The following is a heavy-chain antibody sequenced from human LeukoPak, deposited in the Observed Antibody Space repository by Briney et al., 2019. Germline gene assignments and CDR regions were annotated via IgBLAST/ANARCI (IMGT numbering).Heavy chain of an antibody. V-gene: IGHV3-7*03. CDR3: ARRIVGAPYAFDI. Sequence: GGSLRLSCTASGFTFSNFWMGWVRQAPGKGLEWVANIKQDETEKFYLGSVKGRFTISRDNAKNSLYLQMNSLRADDTALYYCARRIVGAPYAFDIWGQGTVVSVSS. CDR1: GFTFSNFW. D-gene: IGHD1-26*01. J-gene: IGHJ3*02. CDR2: IKQDETEK.